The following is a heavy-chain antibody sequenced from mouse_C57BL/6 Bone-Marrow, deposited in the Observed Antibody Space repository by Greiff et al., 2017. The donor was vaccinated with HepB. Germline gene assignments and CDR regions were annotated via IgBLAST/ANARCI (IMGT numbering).Heavy chain of an antibody. CDR2: IHPNSGST. CDR1: GYTFTSYW. CDR3: AREGGGYPPYYAMDY. V-gene: IGHV1-64*01. Sequence: QVQLQQPGAELVKPGASVKLSCKASGYTFTSYWMPWVKRRPGQGLEWIGMIHPNSGSTNYNEKFKSKATLTVDKSSSTAYMQLSSLTSEDSAVYYCAREGGGYPPYYAMDYWGQGTSVTVSS. D-gene: IGHD2-2*01. J-gene: IGHJ4*01.